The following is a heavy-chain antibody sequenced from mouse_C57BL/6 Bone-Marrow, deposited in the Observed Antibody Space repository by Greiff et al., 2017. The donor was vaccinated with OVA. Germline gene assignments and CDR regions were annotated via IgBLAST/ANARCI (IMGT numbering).Heavy chain of an antibody. CDR1: GYTFTSYW. D-gene: IGHD1-1*01. CDR2: IDPNSGGT. Sequence: VQLQQPGAELVKPGASVKLSCKASGYTFTSYWMHWVKQRPGRGLEWIGRIDPNSGGTKYNEKFKSKATLTVDKPSSTASMQLSSLTSQDSAVYYCATYYSAISSYFDYWGQGTTLTVSP. V-gene: IGHV1-72*01. J-gene: IGHJ2*01. CDR3: ATYYSAISSYFDY.